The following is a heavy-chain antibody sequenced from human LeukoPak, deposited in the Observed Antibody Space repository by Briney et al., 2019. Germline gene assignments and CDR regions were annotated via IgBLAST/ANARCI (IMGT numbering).Heavy chain of an antibody. CDR1: GFTFSNYW. CDR2: ISSSGSYT. D-gene: IGHD2-2*01. Sequence: GGSLRLSCAASGFTFSNYWMSWVRQAPGKGLEWVSSISSSGSYTYYADSVKGRFTISRDNAKNSLYLQMNSLRVEDTAVYYFARALATWELGCRASTSSYVPGYWGQGTLVTVSS. V-gene: IGHV3-21*01. J-gene: IGHJ4*02. CDR3: ARALATWELGCRASTSSYVPGY.